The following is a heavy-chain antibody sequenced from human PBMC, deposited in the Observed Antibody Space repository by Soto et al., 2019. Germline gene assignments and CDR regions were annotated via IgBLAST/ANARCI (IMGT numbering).Heavy chain of an antibody. D-gene: IGHD3-22*01. CDR3: LSIYDSSGPMGY. J-gene: IGHJ4*02. V-gene: IGHV4-39*01. Sequence: QLQLQESGPGLVKPSETLSLTCTVSGGSISSSSYYWGWIRQPPGKGLEWIGSIYYSGSTYYNPSLKSRVTLSVDTSKTQSAPKLSSEAAADAAVYYCLSIYDSSGPMGYWGQGTLVTVSS. CDR1: GGSISSSSYY. CDR2: IYYSGST.